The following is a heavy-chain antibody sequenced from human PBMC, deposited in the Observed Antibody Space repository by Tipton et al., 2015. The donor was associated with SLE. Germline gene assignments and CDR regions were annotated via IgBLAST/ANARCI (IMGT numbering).Heavy chain of an antibody. Sequence: QLVQSGAEVKKPGASVKVSCKASGYTFTTYYLHWVRQAPGQGLEWMGIINPSGGSTSYAQKFQGRVTMTRDTSKNQFSLKLSSVTAADTAVYYCARGYGDYSNWFDPWGQGTLVTVSS. J-gene: IGHJ5*02. D-gene: IGHD4-17*01. CDR3: ARGYGDYSNWFDP. CDR2: INPSGGST. CDR1: GYTFTTYY. V-gene: IGHV1-46*01.